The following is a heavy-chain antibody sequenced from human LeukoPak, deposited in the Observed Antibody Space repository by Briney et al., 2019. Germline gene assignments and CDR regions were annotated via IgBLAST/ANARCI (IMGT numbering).Heavy chain of an antibody. J-gene: IGHJ4*02. CDR1: GFTFSSYG. CDR3: ARDRGYSSSWYEGVDY. Sequence: GGSLRLSCAASGFTFSSYGMHWVRQAPGKGLEWVAVIWYDGSNKYYADSVKGRFTISRDNSKNTLYLQMNSLRAEDTAVYYCARDRGYSSSWYEGVDYWGQGTLVTVSS. D-gene: IGHD6-13*01. CDR2: IWYDGSNK. V-gene: IGHV3-33*01.